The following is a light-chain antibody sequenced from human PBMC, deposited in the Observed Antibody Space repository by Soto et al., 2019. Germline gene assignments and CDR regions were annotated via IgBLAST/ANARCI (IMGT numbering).Light chain of an antibody. CDR2: AAS. V-gene: IGKV1-39*01. CDR3: QQSFSSPFT. J-gene: IGKJ3*01. CDR1: YNINSL. Sequence: DIQLTQSTSSLSASVGDRVTLTCRASYNINSLLNWYQQKPGKAPKVLIYAASKLETGVSSRFSGSASGTDFTLTISGLQPEDSATSPCQQSFSSPFTFGPG.